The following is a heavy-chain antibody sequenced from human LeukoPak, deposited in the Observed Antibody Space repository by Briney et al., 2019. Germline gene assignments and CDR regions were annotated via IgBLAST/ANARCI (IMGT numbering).Heavy chain of an antibody. CDR3: TRVRVVVPSAFDYCDF. J-gene: IGHJ4*02. D-gene: IGHD2-2*01. CDR2: INPYGSDT. CDR1: GFTFNSYW. V-gene: IGHV3-7*01. Sequence: GGSLRLSCAASGFTFNSYWMWWVRQASGKGLEWVANINPYGSDTYYADSVKGRFTISRDNAENSLYLQMNSLRAEGTAVYYCTRVRVVVPSAFDYCDFWGQGTPVTVSS.